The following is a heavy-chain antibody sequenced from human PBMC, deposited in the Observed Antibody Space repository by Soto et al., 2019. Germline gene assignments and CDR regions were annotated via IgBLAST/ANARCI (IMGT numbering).Heavy chain of an antibody. D-gene: IGHD3-22*01. CDR1: GYTFTSYG. Sequence: QVQLVQSGADVKNPGASVKVVFNAAGYTFTSYGISWVRQAPGQGLDWMGWISAYNGNTNYARELQGRVTMTTDTSTSTAYMELRSLRSDDTAVYYCARDRYDSSGYYAHWGQGNLVTVSS. CDR3: ARDRYDSSGYYAH. CDR2: ISAYNGNT. V-gene: IGHV1-18*01. J-gene: IGHJ4*02.